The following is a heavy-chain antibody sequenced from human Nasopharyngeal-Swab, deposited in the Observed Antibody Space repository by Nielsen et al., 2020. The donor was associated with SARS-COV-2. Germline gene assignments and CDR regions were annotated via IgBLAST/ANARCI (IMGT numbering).Heavy chain of an antibody. CDR1: GGSISSSSYY. CDR2: IYYSGST. CDR3: ARDRGRDGYNYGGYYFDY. V-gene: IGHV4-39*07. D-gene: IGHD5-24*01. J-gene: IGHJ4*02. Sequence: SETLSLTCTVSGGSISSSSYYWGWIRQPPGKGLEWIGSIYYSGSTYYNPSLKSRVTISVDTSKNQFSLKLSSVTAADTAVYYCARDRGRDGYNYGGYYFDYWGQGTLVTVSS.